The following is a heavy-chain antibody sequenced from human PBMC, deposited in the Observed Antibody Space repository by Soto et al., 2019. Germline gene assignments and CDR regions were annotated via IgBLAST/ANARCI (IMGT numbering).Heavy chain of an antibody. J-gene: IGHJ4*02. CDR3: ARSFGVAAAGPFDY. CDR1: GGSISSGGYY. Sequence: QVQLQESGPGLVKPSQTLSLTCTVSGGSISSGGYYWSWIRPHTGQGLEGIGYIYYSGSTYYNPSLKSRVTISVDASKNQSSRKLSSVTAADTAVYYWARSFGVAAAGPFDYWGQGTLVTVSS. D-gene: IGHD6-13*01. V-gene: IGHV4-31*03. CDR2: IYYSGST.